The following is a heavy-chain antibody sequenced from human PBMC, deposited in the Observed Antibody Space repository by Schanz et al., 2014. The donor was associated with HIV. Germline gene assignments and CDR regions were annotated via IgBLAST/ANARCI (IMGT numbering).Heavy chain of an antibody. J-gene: IGHJ5*02. Sequence: EGQLVESGGGLVQPGGSLRLSCAASGFTFKTYWVSWARQAPGKGLEWLANIKQDGSEKYYVDSVKGRFTISRDNTKNSLYLQMNSLRAEDTAVYYCARDYHWNWFDPWGQGTLVTVSS. V-gene: IGHV3-7*01. CDR2: IKQDGSEK. CDR3: ARDYHWNWFDP. D-gene: IGHD1-20*01. CDR1: GFTFKTYW.